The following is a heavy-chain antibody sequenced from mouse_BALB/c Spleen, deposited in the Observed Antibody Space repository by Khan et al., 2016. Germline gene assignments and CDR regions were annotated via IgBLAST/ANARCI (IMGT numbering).Heavy chain of an antibody. CDR1: GFNIKDTY. D-gene: IGHD2-4*01. CDR3: ARSPYDYDVGFAY. CDR2: IDPANGNT. J-gene: IGHJ3*01. V-gene: IGHV14-3*02. Sequence: VRLQQSGAELVKPGASVKLSCTASGFNIKDTYMHWVKQRPEQGLEWIGRIDPANGNTKYDTKFQGKATITADTSSNTAYLQLSSLTSEDTAVYYCARSPYDYDVGFAYWGQGTLVTVSA.